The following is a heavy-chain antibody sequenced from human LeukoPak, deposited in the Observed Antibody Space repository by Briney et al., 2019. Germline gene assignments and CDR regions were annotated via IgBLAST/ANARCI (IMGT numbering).Heavy chain of an antibody. V-gene: IGHV4-59*01. CDR2: IYYSGST. CDR3: ARLYDTTRRYYYYGMDV. CDR1: GGSISSYY. D-gene: IGHD3-3*01. J-gene: IGHJ6*02. Sequence: PSETLSLTCTVSGGSISSYYWSWIRQPPGKGLEWIGYIYYSGSTNYNPSLKSRVTISVDTSKNQFSLKLSSVTAEDTAVYYCARLYDTTRRYYYYGMDVWGQGTTVTVSS.